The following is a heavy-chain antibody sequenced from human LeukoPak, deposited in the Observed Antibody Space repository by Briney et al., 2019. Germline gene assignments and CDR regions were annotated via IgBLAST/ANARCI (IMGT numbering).Heavy chain of an antibody. CDR2: INPNSGGT. V-gene: IGHV1-2*02. CDR1: GYTFTGYY. CDR3: ARVGWYYDFWSGYPHAFDI. D-gene: IGHD3-3*01. Sequence: ASVKVSCKASGYTFTGYYMHWVREAPGQGPEWMGWINPNSGGTNYAQKFQGRVTMTRDTSISTAYMELSRLRSDDTAVYSCARVGWYYDFWSGYPHAFDIWGQGTMVTVSS. J-gene: IGHJ3*02.